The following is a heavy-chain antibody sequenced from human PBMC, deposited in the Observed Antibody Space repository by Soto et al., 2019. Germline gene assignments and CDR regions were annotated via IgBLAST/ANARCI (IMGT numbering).Heavy chain of an antibody. CDR2: IYYSGST. CDR1: GGSISSYY. V-gene: IGHV4-59*01. Sequence: PSETLSLTCTVSGGSISSYYWSWIRQPPGKGLEWIGYIYYSGSTNYNPSLKSRVTISVDTSKNQFSLKLSSVTAADTAVYYCARARKWFGGLDYYYYYGMDVWGQGTTVTSP. D-gene: IGHD3-10*01. J-gene: IGHJ6*02. CDR3: ARARKWFGGLDYYYYYGMDV.